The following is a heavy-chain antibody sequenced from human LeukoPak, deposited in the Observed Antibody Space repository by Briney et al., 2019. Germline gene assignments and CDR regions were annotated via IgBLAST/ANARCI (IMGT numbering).Heavy chain of an antibody. CDR2: ISSSSSYI. J-gene: IGHJ4*02. CDR1: GFTFSSYS. Sequence: GGSLRLSCAASGFTFSSYSMNWVRQAPGKGLEWVSSISSSSSYIYYADSVKGRFTISRDNAKNSLYLQMNSLRAEDTAVYYCASRPYCSSTSCPGYYFDYWGQGTLATVSS. V-gene: IGHV3-21*01. CDR3: ASRPYCSSTSCPGYYFDY. D-gene: IGHD2-2*01.